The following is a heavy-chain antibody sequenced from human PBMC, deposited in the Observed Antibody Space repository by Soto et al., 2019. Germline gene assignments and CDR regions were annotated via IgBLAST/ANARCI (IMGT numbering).Heavy chain of an antibody. CDR1: GGSISSGGYY. CDR3: ARGSRYDSSGYYSGYNWFDP. J-gene: IGHJ5*02. Sequence: SETLSLTCTVSGGSISSGGYYWSWIRQHPGKGLEWIGYIYYSGSTYYNPSLKSRVTISVDTSKNQFSLKLSSVTAADTAVYYCARGSRYDSSGYYSGYNWFDPWGQGTLVTVYS. D-gene: IGHD3-22*01. V-gene: IGHV4-31*03. CDR2: IYYSGST.